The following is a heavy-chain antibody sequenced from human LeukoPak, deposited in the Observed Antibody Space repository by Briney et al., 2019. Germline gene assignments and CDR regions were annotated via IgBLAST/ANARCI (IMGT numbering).Heavy chain of an antibody. CDR2: ISAGGGTT. V-gene: IGHV3-23*01. CDR3: AKAGGSPGPLDY. J-gene: IGHJ4*02. CDR1: RVTFINSA. Sequence: PGGSLRLSCSASRVTFINSAMSWVRHAPGEGLGWVSVISAGGGTTYYADSVKGRFTISRDNSKNTLYLQMNSLRAEDTALYYCAKAGGSPGPLDYWGQGTLVTVSS.